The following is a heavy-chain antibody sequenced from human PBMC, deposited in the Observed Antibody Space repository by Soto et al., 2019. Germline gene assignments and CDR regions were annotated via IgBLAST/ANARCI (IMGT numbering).Heavy chain of an antibody. CDR1: GYTFTGHY. Sequence: ATVKISCKASGYTFTGHYIHWVRQAPEQGPEWMGEIGPESGATRYAQKFQGRVTMTRDTSITTVYMELKNLSPDDTAVYYCGRGRSGQIVVFYWGQGTPVTVSS. CDR2: IGPESGAT. V-gene: IGHV1-2*02. J-gene: IGHJ1*01. CDR3: GRGRSGQIVVFY. D-gene: IGHD3-22*01.